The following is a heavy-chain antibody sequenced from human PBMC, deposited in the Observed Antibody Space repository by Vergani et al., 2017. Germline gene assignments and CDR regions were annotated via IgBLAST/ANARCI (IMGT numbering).Heavy chain of an antibody. CDR1: GGSISSSNW. J-gene: IGHJ4*02. CDR3: ARVDSSGWYEGGGAFDY. CDR2: IYHSGST. D-gene: IGHD6-19*01. Sequence: QVQLQESGPGLVKPSGTLSLTCAVSGGSISSSNWWSWVRQPPGKGLEWIGEIYHSGSTNYNPSLKSRVTISVDKSKNQFSLKLSPVTAADTAVYYCARVDSSGWYEGGGAFDYWGQGTLVTVSS. V-gene: IGHV4-4*02.